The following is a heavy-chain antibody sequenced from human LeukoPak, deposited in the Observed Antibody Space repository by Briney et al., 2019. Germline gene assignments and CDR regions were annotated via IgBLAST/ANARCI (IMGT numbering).Heavy chain of an antibody. CDR2: TYYRSKWYN. J-gene: IGHJ6*03. D-gene: IGHD3-10*01. CDR1: GDSVSSNSAA. V-gene: IGHV6-1*01. CDR3: ARDRPRWGSGSYYDYYYYYMDV. Sequence: PSQTLSLTCAISGDSVSSNSAAWNWIRQSPSRGLEWLGRTYYRSKWYNDYAVSVKSRITINPDTSKNQFSPQLNSVTPEDTAVYYCARDRPRWGSGSYYDYYYYYMDVWGKGTTVTVSS.